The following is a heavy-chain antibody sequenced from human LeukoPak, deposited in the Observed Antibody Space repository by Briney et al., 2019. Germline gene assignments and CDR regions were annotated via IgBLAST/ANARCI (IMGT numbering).Heavy chain of an antibody. V-gene: IGHV3-48*03. Sequence: GSLRLSCSAPGFTFSSYEMNWVRQAPGKGLEWVSYISSSGGTIYYADSVKGRFTISRDNAKNSLYLQMNSLRAEDTAVYYCARDLSYCTITCCSYYYYGMDVWGQGTTVTVSS. CDR3: ARDLSYCTITCCSYYYYGMDV. D-gene: IGHD2-2*01. CDR1: GFTFSSYE. J-gene: IGHJ6*02. CDR2: ISSSGGTI.